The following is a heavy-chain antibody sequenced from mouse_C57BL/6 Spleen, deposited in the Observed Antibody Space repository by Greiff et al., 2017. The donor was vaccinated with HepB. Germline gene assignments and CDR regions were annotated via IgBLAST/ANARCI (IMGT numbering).Heavy chain of an antibody. CDR2: IYPGDGDT. V-gene: IGHV1-82*01. CDR1: GYAFSSSW. CDR3: ARSYYYGSSRAMDY. Sequence: QVQLQQSGPELVKPGASVKISCKASGYAFSSSWMNWVKQRPGKGLEWIGRIYPGDGDTNYNGKFKGKATLTADKSSSTAYMQLSSLTSEDSAVYFCARSYYYGSSRAMDYWGQGTSVTVSS. J-gene: IGHJ4*01. D-gene: IGHD1-1*01.